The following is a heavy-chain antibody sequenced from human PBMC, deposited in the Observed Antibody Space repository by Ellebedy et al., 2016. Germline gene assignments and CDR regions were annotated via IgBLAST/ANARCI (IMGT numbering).Heavy chain of an antibody. CDR3: VTRLNGAFDF. J-gene: IGHJ3*01. Sequence: GGSLRLSXAASGFSITPNDMSWARQAPGRGLELVSLMYAGGSEYYADSVKGRFAITRDTSMNRLYLHMSVLEGGYTALYYCVTRLNGAFDFWGQGTMVSVSS. CDR1: GFSITPND. CDR2: MYAGGSE. V-gene: IGHV3-53*01.